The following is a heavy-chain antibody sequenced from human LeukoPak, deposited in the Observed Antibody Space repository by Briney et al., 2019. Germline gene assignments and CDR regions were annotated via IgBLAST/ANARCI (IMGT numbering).Heavy chain of an antibody. D-gene: IGHD1-1*01. Sequence: GGSLRLSCAASGFTFSNYAMHWARQAPGKGLEWVAFISHDRSNNCHADSVKGRFTISRDNAKNSLYLQMNSLRAEDTAVYYCARGSLDGTYTFDIWGQGAMVTVSS. CDR1: GFTFSNYA. J-gene: IGHJ3*02. V-gene: IGHV3-30-3*01. CDR3: ARGSLDGTYTFDI. CDR2: ISHDRSNN.